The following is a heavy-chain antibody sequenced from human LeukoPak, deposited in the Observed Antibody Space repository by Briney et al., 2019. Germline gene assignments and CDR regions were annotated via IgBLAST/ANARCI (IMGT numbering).Heavy chain of an antibody. CDR2: IYYSGST. CDR1: GGSISSYY. V-gene: IGHV4-59*01. CDR3: ARVGVRYYSDY. J-gene: IGHJ4*02. D-gene: IGHD4-23*01. Sequence: PSETLSLTCTVSGGSISSYYWSWIRQPPGKGLEWIGYIYYSGSTNYNPSLKSRVTISVDTSKNQFSLKLSSVTAADTAVYYCARVGVRYYSDYWGQGTLVTVSS.